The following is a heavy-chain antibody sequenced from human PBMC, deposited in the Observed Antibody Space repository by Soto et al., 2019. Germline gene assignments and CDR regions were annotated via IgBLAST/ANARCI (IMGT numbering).Heavy chain of an antibody. Sequence: ASVKVSCKASGYTFTSYGISWVRQAPGQGLEWMGWISAYNGNTNYAQKLQGRVTMTTDTSTSTAYMELRSLRSDDTAVYYCARRVTMILLLSDATDIRGQGTMVTVS. CDR1: GYTFTSYG. CDR3: ARRVTMILLLSDATDI. D-gene: IGHD1-26*01. J-gene: IGHJ3*02. V-gene: IGHV1-18*01. CDR2: ISAYNGNT.